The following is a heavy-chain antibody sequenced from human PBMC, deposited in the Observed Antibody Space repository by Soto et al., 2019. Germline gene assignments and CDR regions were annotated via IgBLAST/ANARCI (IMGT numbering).Heavy chain of an antibody. CDR1: GGSMSKFY. CDR2: VYATGTS. Sequence: LSLPCSVSGGSMSKFYWSWIRKTAGKGLEWMGRVYATGTSDYNPSLRSRIAMSVDISKKTFSLRLRSVTAADTGVYHCVRDGSKTLRDCFDPWGQGILVTVSS. J-gene: IGHJ5*02. V-gene: IGHV4-4*07. D-gene: IGHD4-17*01. CDR3: VRDGSKTLRDCFDP.